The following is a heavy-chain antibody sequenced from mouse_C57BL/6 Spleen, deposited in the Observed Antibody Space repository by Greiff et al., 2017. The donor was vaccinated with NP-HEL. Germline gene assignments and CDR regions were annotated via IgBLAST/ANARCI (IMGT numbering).Heavy chain of an antibody. CDR2: IHPNSGST. Sequence: VKLQQPGAELVKPGASVKLSCKASGYTFTSYWMHWVKQRPGQGLEWIGMIHPNSGSTNYNEKFKSKATLTVDKSSSTAYMQLSSLTSEDSAVYYCARRTEGNYFDYWGQGTTLTVSS. J-gene: IGHJ2*01. CDR1: GYTFTSYW. CDR3: ARRTEGNYFDY. V-gene: IGHV1-64*01.